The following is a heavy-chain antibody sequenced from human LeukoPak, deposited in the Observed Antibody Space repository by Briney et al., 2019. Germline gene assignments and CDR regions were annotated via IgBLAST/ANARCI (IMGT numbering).Heavy chain of an antibody. J-gene: IGHJ6*03. Sequence: ASVKVSCKAAGYTFTSYDINWVRQATGQGLEWMGWMNPNSGNTGYAQKFQGRVTITRNTSISTAYMELSSLRSEDTAVYYCARGGATTGYYYYYMDVWGKGTTVTVSS. CDR2: MNPNSGNT. D-gene: IGHD4-17*01. CDR3: ARGGATTGYYYYYMDV. CDR1: GYTFTSYD. V-gene: IGHV1-8*03.